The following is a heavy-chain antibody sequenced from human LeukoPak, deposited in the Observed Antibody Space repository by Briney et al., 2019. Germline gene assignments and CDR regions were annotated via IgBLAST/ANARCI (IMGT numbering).Heavy chain of an antibody. CDR1: GDSVSSNSVT. D-gene: IGHD1-1*01. V-gene: IGHV6-1*01. CDR2: TYYRSKWYN. Sequence: SQTLSLACAISGDSVSSNSVTWNWIRQSPSGGLEWLGRTYYRSKWYNDYAVSVKSRITINPDTSKNQFSLQLNSVTPEDTAVYYCAREIETGTTRRRFDPWGQGTLVTVSS. J-gene: IGHJ5*02. CDR3: AREIETGTTRRRFDP.